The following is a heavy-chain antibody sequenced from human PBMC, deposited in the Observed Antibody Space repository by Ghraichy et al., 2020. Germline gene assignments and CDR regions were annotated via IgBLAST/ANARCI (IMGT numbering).Heavy chain of an antibody. D-gene: IGHD4-17*01. CDR3: ARGTPGDYRAMDV. J-gene: IGHJ6*02. V-gene: IGHV1-18*01. Sequence: ASVKVSCKASGYTFINYGISWVRQAPGQGLEWMGWISAYNGNTNYAQKLQGRVTMTTETSTSTAYMELRSLRSDDTAVYYCARGTPGDYRAMDVWGQGTTVTVSS. CDR2: ISAYNGNT. CDR1: GYTFINYG.